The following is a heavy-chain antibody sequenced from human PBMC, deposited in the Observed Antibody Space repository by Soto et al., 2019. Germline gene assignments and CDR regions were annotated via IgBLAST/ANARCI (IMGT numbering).Heavy chain of an antibody. Sequence: SVKVSCKASGGTFSSYTISWVRQAPGQGLEWMGRIIPILGIANYAQKFQGRVTITADKSTSTAYMELSSLRSEDTAVYYCARVLDSSGYKGYYYYYGMDVWG. CDR2: IIPILGIA. J-gene: IGHJ6*02. D-gene: IGHD3-22*01. CDR3: ARVLDSSGYKGYYYYYGMDV. CDR1: GGTFSSYT. V-gene: IGHV1-69*02.